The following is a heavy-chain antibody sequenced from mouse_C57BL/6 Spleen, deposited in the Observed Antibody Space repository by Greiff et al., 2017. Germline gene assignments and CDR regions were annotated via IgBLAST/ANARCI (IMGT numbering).Heavy chain of an antibody. CDR2: INPNYGTT. CDR3: GRGKLGRGYFDY. D-gene: IGHD4-1*01. J-gene: IGHJ2*01. Sequence: SGPELVKPGASVKISCKASGYSFTDYNMNWVKQSNGESLEWIGIINPNYGTTSYNQKFKGKATLTVDQSSSTAYMQRNSLTSEDSAVYYCGRGKLGRGYFDYWGQGTTLTVSS. V-gene: IGHV1-39*01. CDR1: GYSFTDYN.